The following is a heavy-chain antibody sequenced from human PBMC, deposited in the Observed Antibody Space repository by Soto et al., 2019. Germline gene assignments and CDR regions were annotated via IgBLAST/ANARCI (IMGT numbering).Heavy chain of an antibody. J-gene: IGHJ6*02. CDR3: ARDRGRPDLRDTHYYDSSDLDYGMDV. V-gene: IGHV3-7*01. D-gene: IGHD3-22*01. CDR2: INQDGIDK. Sequence: GGSLRLSCAASGFTFSSYWMTWVRQAPGKGLEWVANINQDGIDKYYMDSMKGRFTISRDNAKNSLLLQLNSLRAEDTALYYCARDRGRPDLRDTHYYDSSDLDYGMDVWGQGTTVTVSS. CDR1: GFTFSSYW.